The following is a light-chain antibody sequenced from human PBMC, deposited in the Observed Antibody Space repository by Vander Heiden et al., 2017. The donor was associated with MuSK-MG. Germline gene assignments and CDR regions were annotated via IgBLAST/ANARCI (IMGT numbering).Light chain of an antibody. V-gene: IGKV3-20*01. CDR3: QRYGSSPLT. CDR2: GAS. Sequence: EILLTQSAGTLSLSPGERATLSCRASQSVSSSYLAWYQQKPGQAPRLLIYGASSRATGIPDRFSGSGSGTDFTLTISRLEPEDFVVYYCQRYGSSPLTFGGGTKVAIK. CDR1: QSVSSSY. J-gene: IGKJ4*01.